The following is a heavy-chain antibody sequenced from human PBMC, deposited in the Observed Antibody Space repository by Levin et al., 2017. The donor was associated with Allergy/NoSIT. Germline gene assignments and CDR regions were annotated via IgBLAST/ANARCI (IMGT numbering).Heavy chain of an antibody. V-gene: IGHV3-9*01. CDR2: ITWNSDNI. Sequence: AGGSLRLSCAASGFTFADYGMHWVRQVPGKGLEWVAGITWNSDNIGYADSVKGRFTISRDNARNSLYLQMNSLNAEDTAFYYCAKGRRGAAGTGYFDYWGQGTLVTVSS. CDR3: AKGRRGAAGTGYFDY. D-gene: IGHD1-1*01. CDR1: GFTFADYG. J-gene: IGHJ4*01.